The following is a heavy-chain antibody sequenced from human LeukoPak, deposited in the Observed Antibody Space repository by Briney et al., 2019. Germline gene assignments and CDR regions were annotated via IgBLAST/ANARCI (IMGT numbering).Heavy chain of an antibody. CDR2: TNWDGGRT. J-gene: IGHJ3*02. D-gene: IGHD6-19*01. CDR3: ARDIVLIAVAVRGSFDI. CDR1: GFTFDDYA. Sequence: GGSLRLSCAASGFTFDDYAMSWVRQTPGKGLEWVSGTNWDGGRTGYADSVKGRFTISRDNAKNSLYLQMNSLRVEDTAMYYCARDIVLIAVAVRGSFDIWGQGTMVTVSS. V-gene: IGHV3-20*04.